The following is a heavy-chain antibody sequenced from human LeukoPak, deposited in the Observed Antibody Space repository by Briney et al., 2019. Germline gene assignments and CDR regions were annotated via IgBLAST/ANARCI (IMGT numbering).Heavy chain of an antibody. CDR1: GGSFSGYY. CDR2: INHSGST. Sequence: PSETLSLTCAVYGGSFSGYYWSWIRQPPGKGLEWIGEINHSGSTNYNPSLKSRVTISVDTSKNQFSLKPSSVTAADTAVYYCARAVTSITMVRGVHFDYWGQGTLVTVSS. CDR3: ARAVTSITMVRGVHFDY. D-gene: IGHD3-10*01. V-gene: IGHV4-34*01. J-gene: IGHJ4*02.